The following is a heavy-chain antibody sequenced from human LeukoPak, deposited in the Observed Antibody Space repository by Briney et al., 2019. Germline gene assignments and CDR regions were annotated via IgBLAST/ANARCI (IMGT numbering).Heavy chain of an antibody. D-gene: IGHD3-16*02. CDR1: GGSFSGYY. Sequence: PSETLSLTCAVYGGSFSGYYWSWLRQPPGKGLEWIGEINHSGSTNYNPSLKSRVTISVDTSKNQFSLKLSSVTAADTAVYYCARGGIGEYEYIWGSHRYIGQHPNYFDYWGQGTLVTVSS. J-gene: IGHJ4*02. V-gene: IGHV4-34*01. CDR2: INHSGST. CDR3: ARGGIGEYEYIWGSHRYIGQHPNYFDY.